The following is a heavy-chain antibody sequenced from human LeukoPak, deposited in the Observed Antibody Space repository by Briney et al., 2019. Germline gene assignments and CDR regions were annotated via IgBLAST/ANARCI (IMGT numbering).Heavy chain of an antibody. J-gene: IGHJ4*02. Sequence: SQTLFLTCAVSGGSISSGGYSWSWIRQPPGKGLEWIGYIYYSGSTYYNPSLKSRVTISVDTSKNQFSLKLSSVTAADTAVYYCASQEEELPHVARSDYWGQGTLVTVSS. CDR3: ASQEEELPHVARSDY. V-gene: IGHV4-30-4*07. CDR1: GGSISSGGYS. CDR2: IYYSGST. D-gene: IGHD1-26*01.